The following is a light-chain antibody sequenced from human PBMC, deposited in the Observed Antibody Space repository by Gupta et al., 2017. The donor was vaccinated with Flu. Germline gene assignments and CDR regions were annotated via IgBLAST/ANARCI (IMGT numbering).Light chain of an antibody. CDR2: GAS. CDR3: QQYGT. J-gene: IGKJ5*01. Sequence: EILLTQSPGTLSLSPGQTATLSCRISRSVSTMYIAWDQQKPGQAPRLRIYGASNRATGVKDRFRGRGSGTDFARTSSRMEPDDSAGDYGQQYGTFGQGTRLEIK. CDR1: RSVSTMY. V-gene: IGKV3-20*01.